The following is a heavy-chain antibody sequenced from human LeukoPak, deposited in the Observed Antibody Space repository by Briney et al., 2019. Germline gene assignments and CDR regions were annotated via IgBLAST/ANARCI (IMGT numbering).Heavy chain of an antibody. CDR1: GFTFSSYG. J-gene: IGHJ4*02. Sequence: SGRSLRLSCAASGFTFSSYGMHWVRQAPGKGLEWVAVISYDGSNKYYADSVKGRFTISRDNSKNTLYLQMNSLRAEDTAVYYCANGDYWSIFDYWGQGTLVTVSS. CDR3: ANGDYWSIFDY. D-gene: IGHD4-17*01. CDR2: ISYDGSNK. V-gene: IGHV3-30*18.